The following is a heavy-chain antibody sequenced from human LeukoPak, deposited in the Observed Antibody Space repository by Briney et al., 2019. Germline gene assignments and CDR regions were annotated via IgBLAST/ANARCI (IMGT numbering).Heavy chain of an antibody. D-gene: IGHD3-22*01. Sequence: ASVKVSCKASGYTFTSYYMHWVRQAPGQGLEWMGIINPSGGSTSYAQKFQGRVTMTRDTSTSTVYMELSSLGSEDTAVYYCARDRRRNYYDSSGYDYWGQGTLVTVSS. CDR3: ARDRRRNYYDSSGYDY. CDR2: INPSGGST. J-gene: IGHJ4*02. V-gene: IGHV1-46*01. CDR1: GYTFTSYY.